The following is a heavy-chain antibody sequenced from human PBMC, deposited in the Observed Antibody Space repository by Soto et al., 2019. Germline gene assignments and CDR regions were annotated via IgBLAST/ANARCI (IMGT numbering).Heavy chain of an antibody. CDR2: MNPYTGNA. V-gene: IGHV1-8*01. Sequence: ASVKVSCKAPGDTFTKYDINWVRQASGQGLEWMGWMNPYTGNADYAQKFQGRATMTRNTSISTAYMELSGLTSEDTAVYYCARWAYYYDSSGYSWGQGTPVTVSS. J-gene: IGHJ5*02. D-gene: IGHD3-22*01. CDR1: GDTFTKYD. CDR3: ARWAYYYDSSGYS.